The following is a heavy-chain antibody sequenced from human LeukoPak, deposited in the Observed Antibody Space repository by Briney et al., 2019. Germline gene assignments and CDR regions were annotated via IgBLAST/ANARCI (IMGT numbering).Heavy chain of an antibody. J-gene: IGHJ5*02. Sequence: GGSLRLSCAASGFTFSDYYMSWIRQAPGKRLEWVSYISSSGSTIYYADSVKGRFTISRDNAKNSLYLQMNSLRAEDTAAYYCASYSGSYYTYWFDPWGQGTLVTVSS. D-gene: IGHD1-26*01. V-gene: IGHV3-11*01. CDR1: GFTFSDYY. CDR3: ASYSGSYYTYWFDP. CDR2: ISSSGSTI.